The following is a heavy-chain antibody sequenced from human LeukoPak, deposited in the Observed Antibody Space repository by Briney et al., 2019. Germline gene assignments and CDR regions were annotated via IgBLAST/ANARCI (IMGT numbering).Heavy chain of an antibody. CDR1: GFTFDSYS. D-gene: IGHD6-6*01. Sequence: GGSLRLSCAASGFTFDSYSMNWVRQAPGKWLEWVSCISSSGSYIYYSDSVKGRFTISRDNTKNSLYLQMNSLRVEDTAVYYCARDEFASSPGYFDYWGQGTLVTVSS. V-gene: IGHV3-21*01. CDR3: ARDEFASSPGYFDY. J-gene: IGHJ4*02. CDR2: ISSSGSYI.